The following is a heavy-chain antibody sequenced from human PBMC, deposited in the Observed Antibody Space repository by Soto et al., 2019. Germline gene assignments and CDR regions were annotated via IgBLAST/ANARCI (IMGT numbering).Heavy chain of an antibody. J-gene: IGHJ5*02. Sequence: ASVKVSCKASGGTLSSYAISWVRQAPGQGLEWMGGIIPIFGTANYAQKFQGRVTITADESTSTAYMELSSLRSEDTAVYYCARATEQLSLDWFDPWGQGTLVTVSS. CDR1: GGTLSSYA. CDR3: ARATEQLSLDWFDP. V-gene: IGHV1-69*13. CDR2: IIPIFGTA. D-gene: IGHD6-6*01.